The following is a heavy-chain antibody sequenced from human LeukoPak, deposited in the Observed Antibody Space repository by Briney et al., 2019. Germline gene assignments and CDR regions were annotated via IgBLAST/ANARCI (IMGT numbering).Heavy chain of an antibody. Sequence: PSETLSLTCTVSGVSISSSSYYWGWIRQPPGKGLEWIGTIYYSGSTYYNPSLKSRVTISVDTSKNQFSLKLSSVTAADTAVYYCARDLGWYYGMDVWGQGTTVTVSS. CDR1: GVSISSSSYY. CDR2: IYYSGST. D-gene: IGHD6-19*01. V-gene: IGHV4-39*07. J-gene: IGHJ6*02. CDR3: ARDLGWYYGMDV.